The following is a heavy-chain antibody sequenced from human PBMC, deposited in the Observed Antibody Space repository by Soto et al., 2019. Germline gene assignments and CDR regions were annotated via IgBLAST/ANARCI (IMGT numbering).Heavy chain of an antibody. CDR2: INPIGGRT. V-gene: IGHV1-46*01. D-gene: IGHD5-12*01. CDR3: ARGREGGILPWGYSAYDY. Sequence: ASVKVSCKASGFTFTNYYMHWVRQAPGQGLEWMGMINPIGGRTTYAQKFQGRVTTTRDTSTSTVYMELSSLRSDDTAVYYCARGREGGILPWGYSAYDYWG. CDR1: GFTFTNYY. J-gene: IGHJ4*01.